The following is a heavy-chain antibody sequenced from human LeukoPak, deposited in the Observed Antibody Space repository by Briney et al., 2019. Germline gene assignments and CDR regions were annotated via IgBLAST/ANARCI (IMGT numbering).Heavy chain of an antibody. Sequence: PSETLSLTCTVSGGSTNNYYWSWIRQPAGKGLEWIGRISTSGTTNYNPSLKSRVTMSVDTSKTQFSLKLSSVTAADTAVYYCARVTAEAFDIWGQGTMVTVSS. V-gene: IGHV4-4*07. CDR1: GGSTNNYY. CDR2: ISTSGTT. J-gene: IGHJ3*02. CDR3: ARVTAEAFDI. D-gene: IGHD2-21*02.